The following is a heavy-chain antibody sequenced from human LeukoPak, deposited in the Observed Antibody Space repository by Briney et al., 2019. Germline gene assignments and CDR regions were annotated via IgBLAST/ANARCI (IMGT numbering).Heavy chain of an antibody. D-gene: IGHD6-19*01. J-gene: IGHJ5*02. Sequence: PGGSLRLXXXASGFTVXXXXXXXVRQAPGKXXXXXXXXXIGGSTYXADSVKGXXXXSTDNSTNTLYLQQDSLRXXDTAXYYCASDGIVVAAGWAGFDHWGQGTLVTVSS. V-gene: IGHV3-53*01. CDR2: XXIGGST. CDR1: GFTVXXXX. CDR3: ASDGIVVAAGWAGFDH.